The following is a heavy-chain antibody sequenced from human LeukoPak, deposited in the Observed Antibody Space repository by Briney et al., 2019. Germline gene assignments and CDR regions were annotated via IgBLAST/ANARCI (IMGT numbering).Heavy chain of an antibody. D-gene: IGHD5-18*01. V-gene: IGHV3-30*18. Sequence: PGGSLRLSRAASGFTFSSYGMHWVRQAPGKGLEWVAVISYDGSNKYYADSVKGRFTISRDNSKNTLYLQMNSLRAEDTAVYYCAKGDQLWLGSYYYYYGMDVWGQGTTVTVSS. CDR1: GFTFSSYG. J-gene: IGHJ6*02. CDR3: AKGDQLWLGSYYYYYGMDV. CDR2: ISYDGSNK.